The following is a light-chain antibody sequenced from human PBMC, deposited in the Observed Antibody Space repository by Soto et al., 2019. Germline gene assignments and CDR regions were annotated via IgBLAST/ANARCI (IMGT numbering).Light chain of an antibody. CDR3: QQSYSTPLT. Sequence: DIVMTQSPATLSVSPGERATLSCRASQSVSGNLAWYQQKPGQAPRLLIFGASSRATGIPARFSGSGSGTEFTLTISSLQSEDFATYYCQQSYSTPLTFGQGTRLEIK. J-gene: IGKJ5*01. CDR2: GAS. V-gene: IGKV3-15*01. CDR1: QSVSGN.